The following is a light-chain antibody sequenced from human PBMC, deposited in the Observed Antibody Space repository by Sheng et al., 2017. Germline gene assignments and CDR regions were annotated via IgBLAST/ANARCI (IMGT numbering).Light chain of an antibody. CDR2: TAS. CDR1: QTINTF. J-gene: IGKJ2*01. CDR3: QQSYSTPYT. V-gene: IGKV1-39*01. Sequence: DIRMTQSPSSLSASVGDRVTLTCRASQTINTFVNWYQQKPGKAPRLLIYTASSLQSGVPSRFSGSGSGAEFTLTITTLQPEDFATYYCQQSYSTPYTFGQGTKLEIK.